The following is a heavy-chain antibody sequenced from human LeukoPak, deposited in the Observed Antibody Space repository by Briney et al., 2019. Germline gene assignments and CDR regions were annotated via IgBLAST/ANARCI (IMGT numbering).Heavy chain of an antibody. CDR3: AKDASDYGDYYYGMDV. J-gene: IGHJ6*02. CDR2: ISFDGSNK. Sequence: WRSLRLSCAASGFTFSSYGMHWVRQAPGKGLEWVAVISFDGSNKYYADSVKGRFTISRDNSKNTLYLQMNSLRAEDTAVYYCAKDASDYGDYYYGMDVWGQGTTVTVSS. CDR1: GFTFSSYG. V-gene: IGHV3-30*18. D-gene: IGHD4-17*01.